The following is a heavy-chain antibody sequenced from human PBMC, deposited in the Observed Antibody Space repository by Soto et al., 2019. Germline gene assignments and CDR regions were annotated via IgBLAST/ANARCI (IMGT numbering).Heavy chain of an antibody. CDR2: IYHSGST. CDR3: ARVGSGSSDFDY. Sequence: PSETLSLTCAVSGGSISSGGYSWSWIRQPPGKGLEWIGYIYHSGSTYYNPSLKSRVTISVDRSKNQFSLKLSSVTAADTAVYYCARVGSGSSDFDYWGQGTLVTVSS. V-gene: IGHV4-30-2*01. D-gene: IGHD3-10*01. CDR1: GGSISSGGYS. J-gene: IGHJ4*02.